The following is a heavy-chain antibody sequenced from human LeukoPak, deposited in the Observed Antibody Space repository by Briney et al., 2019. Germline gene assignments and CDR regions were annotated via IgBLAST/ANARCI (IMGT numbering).Heavy chain of an antibody. CDR1: GGSISSGDYY. CDR2: VYYSGST. D-gene: IGHD3-22*01. J-gene: IGHJ4*02. CDR3: ARAEGIVVVIRY. V-gene: IGHV4-30-4*08. Sequence: SETLSLTCTVSGGSISSGDYYWSWIRQPPGKGLEWIGYVYYSGSTYYNPSLKSRVTISVDTSKNQFSLKLSSATAADTAVYYCARAEGIVVVIRYWGQGTLVTVSS.